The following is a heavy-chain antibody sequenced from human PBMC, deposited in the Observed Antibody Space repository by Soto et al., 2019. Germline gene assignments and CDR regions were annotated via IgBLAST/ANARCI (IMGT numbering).Heavy chain of an antibody. CDR1: GYTFTSYD. CDR3: ARGGVRGYYMDV. Sequence: ASVKVSCKASGYTFTSYDINWVRQATGQGLEWMGWMNPNSGNTGYAQKFQGRVAMTRNTSISTAYMELSSLRSEDTAVYYCARGGVRGYYMDVWGKGTTVTVSS. J-gene: IGHJ6*03. V-gene: IGHV1-8*01. D-gene: IGHD3-10*01. CDR2: MNPNSGNT.